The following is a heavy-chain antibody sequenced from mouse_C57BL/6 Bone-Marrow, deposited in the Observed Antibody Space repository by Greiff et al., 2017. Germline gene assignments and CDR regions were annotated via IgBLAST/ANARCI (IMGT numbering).Heavy chain of an antibody. J-gene: IGHJ1*03. D-gene: IGHD3-3*01. CDR2: IRSKSNNYAT. CDR3: VRQVGPRYFDV. CDR1: GFSFNTYA. Sequence: EVMLVESGGGLVQPKGSLKLSCAASGFSFNTYAMNWVRQAPGKGLEWVARIRSKSNNYATYYADSVKDRFTISRDDSESMLYLQMNNLKTEDTAMYYCVRQVGPRYFDVWGTGTTVTVSS. V-gene: IGHV10-1*01.